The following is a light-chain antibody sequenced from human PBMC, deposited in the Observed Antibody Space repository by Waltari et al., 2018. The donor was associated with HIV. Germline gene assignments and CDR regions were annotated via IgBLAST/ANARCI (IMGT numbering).Light chain of an antibody. CDR1: ALPKQY. CDR2: EDS. Sequence: SYELTQPPSVSVSPRQTARIPCSADALPKQYASWYQQKPGQAPVLVIYEDSERPSGIPERFSGSSSGTTVTLTISGVQAEDEADYYCQSADSSGTYVFGSGTKVTVL. V-gene: IGLV3-25*03. CDR3: QSADSSGTYV. J-gene: IGLJ1*01.